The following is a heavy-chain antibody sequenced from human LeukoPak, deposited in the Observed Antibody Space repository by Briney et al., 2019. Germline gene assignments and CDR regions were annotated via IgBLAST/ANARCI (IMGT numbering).Heavy chain of an antibody. CDR2: ITSSGESI. J-gene: IGHJ4*02. Sequence: GGSLRLSCVGSGFIFGDYYMNWIRQAPGKGLEWISFITSSGESIYYADSVKGRFTVSRDNAKNSLYLQMNSLRADDTAVYFCARDPEYRDNWGPVTLVTVSS. CDR3: ARDPEYRDN. CDR1: GFIFGDYY. D-gene: IGHD2-2*01. V-gene: IGHV3-11*01.